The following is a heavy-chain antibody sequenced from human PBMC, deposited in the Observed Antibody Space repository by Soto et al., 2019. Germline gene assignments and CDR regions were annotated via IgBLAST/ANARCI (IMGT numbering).Heavy chain of an antibody. CDR3: ANWNYPQSD. D-gene: IGHD1-7*01. Sequence: QVQLVESGGGVVQPGKSLRLSCAASGFTFNTYGMHWVRQAPGKGPEWVAVISNDGSNKYYADSVKGRFTISRDNSKNTLNLQTNSLRAEDTAVYYRANWNYPQSDWGQGTLVTVTS. CDR2: ISNDGSNK. J-gene: IGHJ4*02. V-gene: IGHV3-30*18. CDR1: GFTFNTYG.